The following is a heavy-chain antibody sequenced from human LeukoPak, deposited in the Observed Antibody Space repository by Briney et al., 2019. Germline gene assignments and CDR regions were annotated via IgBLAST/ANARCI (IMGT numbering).Heavy chain of an antibody. CDR2: ISSSSSYI. Sequence: GGSLRLSCAASGFTFSSNGMHWVRQAPGKGLEWVSSISSSSSYIYYADSVKGRFTISRDNAKNSLYLQMNSLRAEDTAVYYCARVYYGQLDYWGQGTLVTVSS. CDR1: GFTFSSNG. V-gene: IGHV3-21*01. CDR3: ARVYYGQLDY. J-gene: IGHJ4*02. D-gene: IGHD3-3*01.